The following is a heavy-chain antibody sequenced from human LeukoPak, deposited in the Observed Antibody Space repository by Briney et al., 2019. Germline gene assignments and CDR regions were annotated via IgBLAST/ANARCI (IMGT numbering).Heavy chain of an antibody. CDR1: GFTFSSYA. CDR2: ISGSSGST. J-gene: IGHJ4*02. D-gene: IGHD3-3*01. CDR3: AKTNTYYDFWSGYSNFDY. Sequence: GGSLRLSCAASGFTFSSYAMSWVRQAPGKGLEWVSAISGSSGSTYYADSVKGRFTISRDNSKNTLYLQMNSLRAEDTAVYYCAKTNTYYDFWSGYSNFDYWGQGTLVTVSS. V-gene: IGHV3-23*01.